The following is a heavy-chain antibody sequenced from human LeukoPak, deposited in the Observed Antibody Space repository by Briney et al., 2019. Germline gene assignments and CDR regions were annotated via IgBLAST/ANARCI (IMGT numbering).Heavy chain of an antibody. CDR2: VYYGGTT. CDR1: GGSVSSYY. CDR3: ARDCTGGSCYPPSDGFDI. V-gene: IGHV4-59*02. J-gene: IGHJ3*02. D-gene: IGHD2-15*01. Sequence: PSETLSLTCTVSGGSVSSYYWSWVRQTPGQGLEWIGYVYYGGTTSYSPSLKSRVTMSIDRSKNEFSLTLFSVTAADTANYYCARDCTGGSCYPPSDGFDIWGQGTKFTVSS.